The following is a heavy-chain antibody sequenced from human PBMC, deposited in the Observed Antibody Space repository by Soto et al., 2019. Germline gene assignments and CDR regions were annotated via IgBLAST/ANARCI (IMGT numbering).Heavy chain of an antibody. CDR1: GDSVSSNSAA. J-gene: IGHJ6*03. CDR2: TYYRSKWYN. D-gene: IGHD6-6*01. CDR3: ARNGVGSSSSNDYYYYYMDV. V-gene: IGHV6-1*01. Sequence: HSQTLSLTCAISGDSVSSNSAAWNWIRQSPSRGLEWLGRTYYRSKWYNDYAVSVKSRITINPDTSKNQFSLQLNSVTPEDTAVYYCARNGVGSSSSNDYYYYYMDVWGKGTTVTVSS.